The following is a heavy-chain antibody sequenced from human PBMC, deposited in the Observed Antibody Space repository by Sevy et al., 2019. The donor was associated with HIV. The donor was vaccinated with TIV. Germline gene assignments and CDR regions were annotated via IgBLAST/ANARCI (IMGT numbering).Heavy chain of an antibody. CDR3: ALERLSSDVAEYFQN. J-gene: IGHJ1*01. D-gene: IGHD1-1*01. CDR1: GFTFSRYS. V-gene: IGHV3-30*04. Sequence: GGSLRLSCAASGFTFSRYSMHWVRQAPGKGLEWVATISFDASNKHYADSVKGRFTISRDNFQNSLVLQMNSRRPEDTAVYYCALERLSSDVAEYFQNWGQGTLVTVS. CDR2: ISFDASNK.